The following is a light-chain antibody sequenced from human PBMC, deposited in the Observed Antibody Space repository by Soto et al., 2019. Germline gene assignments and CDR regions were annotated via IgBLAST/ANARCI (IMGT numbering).Light chain of an antibody. V-gene: IGLV1-44*01. CDR2: SNN. CDR1: SSNIGVNT. Sequence: QSVVTQPPSASGTPGQGVTISCSGSSSNIGVNTVNCYQQLPGTAPKLLIYSNNLRPSGVPDRFSASKSGSSASLAISGRQSEDEADYYCASWDDSLNGLVFGGGTQVTVL. J-gene: IGLJ2*01. CDR3: ASWDDSLNGLV.